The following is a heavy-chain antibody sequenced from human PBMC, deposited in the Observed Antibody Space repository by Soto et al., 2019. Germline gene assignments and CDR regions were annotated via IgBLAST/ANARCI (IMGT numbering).Heavy chain of an antibody. CDR1: GGSISTPGYS. CDR2: VYHNGNA. CDR3: STRAYDTNGYYRFDP. D-gene: IGHD3-22*01. Sequence: SETLSLTCTVSGGSISTPGYSWSWVRQPPGKAPEWLGYVYHNGNAYPKPSLKSRVTISLDTSKNQFSLTLSAVTAADTAMYYCSTRAYDTNGYYRFDPWGQGTLVTVSS. V-gene: IGHV4-30-2*01. J-gene: IGHJ5*01.